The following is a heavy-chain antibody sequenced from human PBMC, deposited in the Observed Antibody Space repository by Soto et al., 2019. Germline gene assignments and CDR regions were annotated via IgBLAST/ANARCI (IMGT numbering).Heavy chain of an antibody. D-gene: IGHD3-22*01. CDR2: IIPIFGTA. CDR1: GGTFTSHA. V-gene: IGHV1-69*01. Sequence: QVQLVQSGAEVKMPESSVQVSCKASGGTFTSHAISWVRQAPGQGLEWMGVIIPIFGTANHAQKFQGRVTIIADESTSTVYMELSSLRSEHTAMYYCARGWGYDSNDYYYAYWGQGTLVIVSS. J-gene: IGHJ4*02. CDR3: ARGWGYDSNDYYYAY.